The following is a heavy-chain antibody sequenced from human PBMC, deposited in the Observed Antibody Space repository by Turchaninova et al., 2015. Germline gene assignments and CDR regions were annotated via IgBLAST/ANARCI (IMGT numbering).Heavy chain of an antibody. D-gene: IGHD6-19*01. CDR3: ARGDSSGWSNAFDI. J-gene: IGHJ3*02. V-gene: IGHV3-72*01. CDR2: SRNKANSYTT. Sequence: EVQLVESGGVLVKRGGSLRRYGAACGFSFRDHYMDYSRQAPGNWLEWVGRSRNKANSYTTEYAASVKGRFTISRDDSRNSVYLQMNSLQTEDTAVYFCARGDSSGWSNAFDIWGQGTMVTVSS. CDR1: GFSFRDHY.